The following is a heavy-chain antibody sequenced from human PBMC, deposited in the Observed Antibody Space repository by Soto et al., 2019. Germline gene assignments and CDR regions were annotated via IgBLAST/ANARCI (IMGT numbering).Heavy chain of an antibody. V-gene: IGHV6-1*01. CDR3: ARDKSPYSSGWHNRHFDY. Sequence: SQTLSLTCAISGDSVSSNSVAWNWIRQSPSRGLEWLGRTYYRSRWYNDYAVSVKSRITINPDTSKNQFSLQMNSLRAEDTAVYYCARDKSPYSSGWHNRHFDYWGQGTLVTVSS. J-gene: IGHJ4*02. CDR2: TYYRSRWYN. D-gene: IGHD6-19*01. CDR1: GDSVSSNSVA.